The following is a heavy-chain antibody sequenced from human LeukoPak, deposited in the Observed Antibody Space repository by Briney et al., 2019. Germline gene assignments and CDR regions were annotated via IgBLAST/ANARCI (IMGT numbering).Heavy chain of an antibody. CDR1: GGSISSSNW. Sequence: SETLSLTCAVSGGSISSSNWWSWVRQPPGKGLQWIGTIYRSGNIYYNTSLKSRVTISVDTSKNRFSLKLTSVTAADTAVYYCARESSRRYFDYWGRGTLVTVSS. CDR3: ARESSRRYFDY. CDR2: IYRSGNI. J-gene: IGHJ4*02. V-gene: IGHV4-4*02. D-gene: IGHD3-16*02.